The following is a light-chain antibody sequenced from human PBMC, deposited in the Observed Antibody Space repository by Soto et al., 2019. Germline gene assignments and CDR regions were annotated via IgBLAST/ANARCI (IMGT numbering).Light chain of an antibody. J-gene: IGKJ3*01. CDR2: GAS. Sequence: EIVLTQSPGTLSLSPGERATLSCRASQSVSSSYLAWYQQKPGQAPRLLIYGASSRATGTSDRFSGSGSGTDFTLTISRLEPEDFAAYYCQQYGSSPRTFGPGTKVDIK. CDR3: QQYGSSPRT. V-gene: IGKV3-20*01. CDR1: QSVSSSY.